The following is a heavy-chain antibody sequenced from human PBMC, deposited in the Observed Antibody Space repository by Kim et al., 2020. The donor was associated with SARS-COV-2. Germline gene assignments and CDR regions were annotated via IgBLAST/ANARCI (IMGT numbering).Heavy chain of an antibody. J-gene: IGHJ6*02. CDR2: ISGSGGST. Sequence: GGSLRLSCAASGFTFSSYAMSWVRQAPGKGLEWVSAISGSGGSTYYADSVKGRFTISRDNSKNTLYLQMNSLRAEDTAVYYCAKIAFSSSWPGTYYYGMDVWGQGTTVTVSS. CDR3: AKIAFSSSWPGTYYYGMDV. V-gene: IGHV3-23*01. CDR1: GFTFSSYA. D-gene: IGHD6-13*01.